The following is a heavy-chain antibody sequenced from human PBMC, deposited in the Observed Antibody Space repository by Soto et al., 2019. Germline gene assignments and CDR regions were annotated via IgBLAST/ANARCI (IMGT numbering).Heavy chain of an antibody. CDR3: ARDLSPYSDYYDESTSETWFGP. D-gene: IGHD3-16*01. Sequence: PGGSLRLSCAASGFTFSDYYMSWLRQPPGKGLEWVSYISKSGSIIHFADSVKGRFAISRDNAKNTLYLQMSSLRAEDTALYYCARDLSPYSDYYDESTSETWFGPWGQGTLVTVSS. V-gene: IGHV3-11*01. CDR2: ISKSGSII. CDR1: GFTFSDYY. J-gene: IGHJ5*02.